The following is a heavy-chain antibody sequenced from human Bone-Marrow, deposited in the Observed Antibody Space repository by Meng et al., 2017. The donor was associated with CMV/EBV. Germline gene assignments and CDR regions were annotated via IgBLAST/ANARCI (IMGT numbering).Heavy chain of an antibody. Sequence: GSLRLSCTVSGGSISSSSYYWGWIRQPPGKGLEWIGSIYYSGSTYYNPSLKSRVTISVDTSKNQFSLKLSSVTAADTAVYYCARDQLITTYYYYGMDVWGQGTTVTVSS. CDR1: GGSISSSSYY. CDR2: IYYSGST. D-gene: IGHD4-11*01. V-gene: IGHV4-39*07. J-gene: IGHJ6*02. CDR3: ARDQLITTYYYYGMDV.